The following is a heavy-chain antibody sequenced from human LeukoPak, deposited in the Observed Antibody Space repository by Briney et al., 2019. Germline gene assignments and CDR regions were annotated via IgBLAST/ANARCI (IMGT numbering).Heavy chain of an antibody. D-gene: IGHD2-21*02. CDR2: MNPNSGNT. V-gene: IGHV1-8*01. Sequence: ASVKVSCKASGYSFTSYDINWVRQATGQGLEWMGWMNPNSGNTGYAQKFQGRVTMTRNTSISTAYMELSSLRSEDTAVYYCARGGVVVTAVDAFDIWGQGTMVTVSS. CDR3: ARGGVVVTAVDAFDI. J-gene: IGHJ3*02. CDR1: GYSFTSYD.